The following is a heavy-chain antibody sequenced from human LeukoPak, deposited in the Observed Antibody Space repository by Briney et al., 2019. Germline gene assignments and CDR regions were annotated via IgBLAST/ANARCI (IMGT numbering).Heavy chain of an antibody. CDR1: GGSFSGYY. V-gene: IGHV4-34*01. CDR2: IYYTRTT. D-gene: IGHD3-22*01. J-gene: IGHJ5*02. CDR3: ARATADSSGSYLALYNWFDP. Sequence: PSETLSLTCAVYGGSFSGYYWGWIRQSPGKGLEWIGTIYYTRTTYYNPSLNSRVTISLDTSQNQFSLKLNSVTAADTAMYYCARATADSSGSYLALYNWFDPWGQGTLVTVSS.